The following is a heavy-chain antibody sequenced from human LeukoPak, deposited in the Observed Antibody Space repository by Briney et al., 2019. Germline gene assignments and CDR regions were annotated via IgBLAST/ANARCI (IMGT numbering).Heavy chain of an antibody. Sequence: GGSLRLSCAASGFTFSAYWMHWVRQAPGKGLVWVSRINSDGFSIAYADSVKGRFTISRDNAKNTLYLHMNSLRAEDTAVYYCAKDALNSSSWPKRGDYWGQGTLVTVSS. CDR1: GFTFSAYW. CDR3: AKDALNSSSWPKRGDY. D-gene: IGHD6-13*01. V-gene: IGHV3-74*01. CDR2: INSDGFSI. J-gene: IGHJ4*02.